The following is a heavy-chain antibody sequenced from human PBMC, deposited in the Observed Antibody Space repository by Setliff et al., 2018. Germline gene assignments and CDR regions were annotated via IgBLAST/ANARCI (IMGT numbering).Heavy chain of an antibody. D-gene: IGHD3-10*01. Sequence: GGSLRLSCVASGYTFSSYAIHWVRQAPGKGLEWVALISWDGTKTSYADSVRGRFTISRDGSRSTFYLDMSSLRSEDTAVYYCAKDRSGSKAYYYYGMDVWGQGTTVTVSS. CDR3: AKDRSGSKAYYYYGMDV. V-gene: IGHV3-30*18. CDR2: ISWDGTKT. J-gene: IGHJ6*02. CDR1: GYTFSSYA.